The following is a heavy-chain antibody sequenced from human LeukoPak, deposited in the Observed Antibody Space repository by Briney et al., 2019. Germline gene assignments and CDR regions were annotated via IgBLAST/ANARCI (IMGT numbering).Heavy chain of an antibody. D-gene: IGHD2-15*01. CDR3: ARHIIVDNWFDP. CDR2: IYYSGST. V-gene: IGHV4-39*01. Sequence: SETLSLTCTVSGGSISSSSYYWGWIRQPPGKGLEWIGSIYYSGSTYYNPSLKSRVTISVDTSKNQFSLKLSSVTAADTAVYYCARHIIVDNWFDPWGQGTLATVSS. CDR1: GGSISSSSYY. J-gene: IGHJ5*02.